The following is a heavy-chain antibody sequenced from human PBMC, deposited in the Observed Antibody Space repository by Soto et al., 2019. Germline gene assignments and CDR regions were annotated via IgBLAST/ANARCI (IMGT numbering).Heavy chain of an antibody. Sequence: SETLSLTCTVSGGSISSYYWGWIRQPPGKGLEWIGYIFYSGSTNYNPSLKSRVTISVDTSKNQFSLKLSSVTAADTAVYYCAIGSGSYFDYYYYYYMDVWGKGTTVTVSS. V-gene: IGHV4-59*01. D-gene: IGHD3-10*01. CDR1: GGSISSYY. J-gene: IGHJ6*03. CDR2: IFYSGST. CDR3: AIGSGSYFDYYYYYYMDV.